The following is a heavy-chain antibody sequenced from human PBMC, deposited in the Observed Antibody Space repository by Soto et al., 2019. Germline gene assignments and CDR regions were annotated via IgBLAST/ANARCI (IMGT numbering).Heavy chain of an antibody. CDR3: ASLVLRYFDWLLPTFYYYGMDV. V-gene: IGHV1-69*12. Sequence: QVQLVQSGAEVKKPGSSVKVSCKASGGTFSSYAISWVRQAPGQGLEWMGGIIPIFGTANYAQKFQGRVTITADESTSTAYMELSSLRSEDTAVYYCASLVLRYFDWLLPTFYYYGMDVWGQGTTVTVSS. CDR2: IIPIFGTA. J-gene: IGHJ6*02. CDR1: GGTFSSYA. D-gene: IGHD3-9*01.